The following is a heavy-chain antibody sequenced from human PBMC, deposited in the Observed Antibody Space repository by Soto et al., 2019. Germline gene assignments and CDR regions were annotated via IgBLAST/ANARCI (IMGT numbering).Heavy chain of an antibody. CDR2: IWYDGSNK. CDR1: GFTFSSYG. D-gene: IGHD6-13*01. J-gene: IGHJ4*02. CDR3: ARSYSSSWPYYFHY. V-gene: IGHV3-33*01. Sequence: QVQLVESGGGVVQPGRSLRLSCAASGFTFSSYGMHWVRQAPGKALEWVAVIWYDGSNKYYADSVKGRFTISRDNSKKTLYLQMNSLRAEYKAVYYCARSYSSSWPYYFHYWGQGTLFTVSS.